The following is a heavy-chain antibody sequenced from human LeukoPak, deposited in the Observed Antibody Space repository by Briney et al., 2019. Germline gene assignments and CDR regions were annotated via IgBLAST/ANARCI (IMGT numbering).Heavy chain of an antibody. V-gene: IGHV1-69*06. Sequence: SEKVSCKASGGTSISDAISWVRQATGQWLEWMGGIIPIFGTANYAQKFQGRVTMTRDMSTSTVYMELSSLRSEDTAVYYCASLGSGSSPIIDFDYWGQGTLVTVSS. CDR2: IIPIFGTA. CDR1: GGTSISDA. D-gene: IGHD3-10*01. CDR3: ASLGSGSSPIIDFDY. J-gene: IGHJ4*02.